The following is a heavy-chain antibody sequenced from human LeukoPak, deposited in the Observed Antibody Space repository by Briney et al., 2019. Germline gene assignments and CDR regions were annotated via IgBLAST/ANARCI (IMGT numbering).Heavy chain of an antibody. Sequence: SETLSLTCTVSGVSISSYYWSWIRQPPGKGLEWIGYIYYSGSTNYNPSLKSRVTISVDTSKNQFSLKLSFVTAADTAVYYCARVTIVGATDFDYWGQGTLVTVSS. CDR2: IYYSGST. CDR3: ARVTIVGATDFDY. J-gene: IGHJ4*02. CDR1: GVSISSYY. V-gene: IGHV4-59*01. D-gene: IGHD1-26*01.